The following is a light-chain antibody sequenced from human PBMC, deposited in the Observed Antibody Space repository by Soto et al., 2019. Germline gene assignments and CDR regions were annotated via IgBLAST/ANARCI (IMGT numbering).Light chain of an antibody. V-gene: IGKV3-11*01. J-gene: IGKJ4*01. CDR2: DAS. CDR3: QQRSNWPSLT. Sequence: EIVMTQSPATLSVSPGERATLTCRASPSVTNFLAWYQQKPGQAPRLLIYDASNRATGIPARFSGSGSGADFTLTISSLEPEDFAVYYCQQRSNWPSLTFGGGTKVDIK. CDR1: PSVTNF.